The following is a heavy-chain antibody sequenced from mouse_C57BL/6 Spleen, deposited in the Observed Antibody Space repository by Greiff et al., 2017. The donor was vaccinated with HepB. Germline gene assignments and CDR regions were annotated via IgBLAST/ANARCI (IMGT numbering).Heavy chain of an antibody. CDR2: IDPSDSYT. CDR3: ARSGPGYYGSSYWYFDV. J-gene: IGHJ1*03. Sequence: QVQLQQPGAELVMPGASVKLSCKASGYTFTSYWMHWVKQRPGQGLEWIGEIDPSDSYTNYNQKFKGKSTLTVDKSSSTAYMQLSSLTSEDSAVYYCARSGPGYYGSSYWYFDVWGTGTTVTVSS. CDR1: GYTFTSYW. D-gene: IGHD1-1*01. V-gene: IGHV1-69*01.